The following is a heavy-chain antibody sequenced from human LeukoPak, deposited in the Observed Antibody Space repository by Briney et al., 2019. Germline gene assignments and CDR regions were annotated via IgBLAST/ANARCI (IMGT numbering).Heavy chain of an antibody. V-gene: IGHV3-21*01. Sequence: PGGSLRLSCAASGFTFSSYSMNWVRQAPGKGLEWVSSISSSSSYIYYADSVKGRFTISRDNAKNSLYLQMNSLRAEDTAVYYCPREGGGTTVSPWYYYYYMDVWGKGTTVTVSS. CDR1: GFTFSSYS. CDR2: ISSSSSYI. CDR3: PREGGGTTVSPWYYYYYMDV. J-gene: IGHJ6*03. D-gene: IGHD4-17*01.